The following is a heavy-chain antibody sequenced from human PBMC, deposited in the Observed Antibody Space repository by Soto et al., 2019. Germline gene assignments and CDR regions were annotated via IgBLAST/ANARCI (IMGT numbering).Heavy chain of an antibody. CDR3: VTALMLDYYYYGLAF. Sequence: PGESLKISCKGSGYSFTSYWISWVRQMPGKGLEWMGRIDPSDSYTNYSPSFQGHVTISADKSISTAYLQWSSLKASDTAMYYCVTALMLDYYYYGLAFWGQGTTDPVAS. CDR2: IDPSDSYT. V-gene: IGHV5-10-1*01. CDR1: GYSFTSYW. J-gene: IGHJ6*02. D-gene: IGHD2-8*01.